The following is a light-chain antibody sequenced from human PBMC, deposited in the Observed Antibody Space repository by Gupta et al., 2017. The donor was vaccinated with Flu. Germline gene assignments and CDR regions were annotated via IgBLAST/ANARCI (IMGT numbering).Light chain of an antibody. Sequence: ALSSSVRGKVTITCWRTSRIVNWYLSYQQKQAGAANMLLNYAAYSGAAVVPARFSGGGSGTFSILIISSLDPEDVAVYYCQQLSYRLTFGGGTKVEIK. J-gene: IGKJ4*01. CDR2: AAY. CDR3: QQLSYRLT. V-gene: IGKV3-11*01. CDR1: RIVNWY.